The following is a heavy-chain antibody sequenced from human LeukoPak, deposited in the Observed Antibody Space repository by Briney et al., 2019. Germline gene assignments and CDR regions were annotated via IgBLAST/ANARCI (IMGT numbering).Heavy chain of an antibody. Sequence: SETLSLTCAVSGFSISTTYYHCCLRHPPPKLLESIPIIHYNGRTYYSLSLKSRVAISVDTSKNKFSLRLNSVTAADTAIYYCARLGYCSGGSCDFDYWGPGTLVTVSS. CDR1: GFSISTTYYH. D-gene: IGHD2-15*01. J-gene: IGHJ4*02. CDR2: IHYNGRT. CDR3: ARLGYCSGGSCDFDY. V-gene: IGHV4-39*01.